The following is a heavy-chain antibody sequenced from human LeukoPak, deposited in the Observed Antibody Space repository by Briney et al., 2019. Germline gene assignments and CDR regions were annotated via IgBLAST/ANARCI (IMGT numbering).Heavy chain of an antibody. J-gene: IGHJ4*02. V-gene: IGHV4-4*07. CDR1: GGSISSYY. CDR2: IYTSGST. D-gene: IGHD2-2*01. CDR3: SAVVPAAPYYFDY. Sequence: SETLSLTCTVSGGSISSYYWSWIRQPAGKGLEWIGRIYTSGSTNYNPSLKSRVAMSVDTSKNQFSLKLSSVTAADTAVYYCSAVVPAAPYYFDYWGQGTLVTVSS.